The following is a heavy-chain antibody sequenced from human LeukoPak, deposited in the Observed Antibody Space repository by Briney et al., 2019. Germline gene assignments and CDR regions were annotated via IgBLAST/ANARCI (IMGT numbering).Heavy chain of an antibody. CDR2: IIPIFGTA. CDR3: ARERGATEVVIAPPYGMDV. J-gene: IGHJ6*02. V-gene: IGHV1-69*13. CDR1: GGTFSSYA. Sequence: SVKVSCKASGGTFSSYAISWVRQAPGQGLEWMGGIIPIFGTANYTQKFQGRVTITADESTSTAYMELSSLRSEDTAVYYCARERGATEVVIAPPYGMDVWGQGTTVTVSS. D-gene: IGHD3-22*01.